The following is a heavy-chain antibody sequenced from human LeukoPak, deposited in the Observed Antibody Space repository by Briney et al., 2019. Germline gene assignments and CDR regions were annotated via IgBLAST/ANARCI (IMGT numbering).Heavy chain of an antibody. CDR2: ISAYNGNT. CDR3: AREFDDFWSGYLYYYYYGMDV. CDR1: GYTFTSYG. J-gene: IGHJ6*02. D-gene: IGHD3-3*01. V-gene: IGHV1-18*01. Sequence: ASVKVSCKASGYTFTSYGISWVRKAPGQGLEWMGWISAYNGNTNYAQKLQGRVTMTTDTSTSTAYMELRSLRSDDTAVYYCAREFDDFWSGYLYYYYYGMDVWGQGTTVTVSS.